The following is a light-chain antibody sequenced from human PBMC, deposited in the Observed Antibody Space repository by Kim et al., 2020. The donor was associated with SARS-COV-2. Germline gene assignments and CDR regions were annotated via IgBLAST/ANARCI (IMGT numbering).Light chain of an antibody. CDR3: CSYAGSYTWL. J-gene: IGLJ3*02. V-gene: IGLV2-11*01. Sequence: QSVTISCTGTISDVRGYNYVTCYQQHPSKAPQILIYDVRQRHSGVPERFSGSKSGNTASLTISGLQAEDEADYYCCSYAGSYTWLFGGGAQLTVL. CDR1: ISDVRGYNY. CDR2: DVR.